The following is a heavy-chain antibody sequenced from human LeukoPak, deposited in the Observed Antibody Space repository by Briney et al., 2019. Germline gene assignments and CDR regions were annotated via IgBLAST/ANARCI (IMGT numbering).Heavy chain of an antibody. CDR2: IYTSGST. V-gene: IGHV4-4*07. CDR1: GGSISSYY. D-gene: IGHD3-10*01. CDR3: ARALGSGSFQAYYYYMDV. J-gene: IGHJ6*03. Sequence: SETLSLTCTVSGGSISSYYWSWIRQHAGKGLQWIGRIYTSGSTNYNPSLKSRVTMSVDTSKNQFSLKLSSVTAADTAVYYCARALGSGSFQAYYYYMDVWGKGTTVTISS.